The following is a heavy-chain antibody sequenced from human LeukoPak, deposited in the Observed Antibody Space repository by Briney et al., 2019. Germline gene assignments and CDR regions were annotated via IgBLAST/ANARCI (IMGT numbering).Heavy chain of an antibody. CDR2: ISHSGST. Sequence: SETLSLTCAVYGGSFSGYYWSWIRQPPGKGLEWIGEISHSGSTNYNPSLKSRVTISVDTSKNQFSLKLSSVTAADTAVYYCARFSATTPRTPFDYWGQGTLVTVSS. CDR3: ARFSATTPRTPFDY. CDR1: GGSFSGYY. D-gene: IGHD4-17*01. J-gene: IGHJ4*02. V-gene: IGHV4-34*01.